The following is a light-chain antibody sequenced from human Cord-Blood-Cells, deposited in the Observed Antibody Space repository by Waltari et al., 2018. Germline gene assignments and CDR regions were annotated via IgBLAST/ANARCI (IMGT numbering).Light chain of an antibody. CDR3: SSYTSSSTWV. CDR2: DVS. V-gene: IGLV2-14*03. CDR1: SSDVGGYNY. Sequence: QSALTQPASVSGSPGQSITISCTGTSSDVGGYNYVSWYQQHPGKAPKLMIYDVSNRPAVVSNRFSGSKSGNTASLTISVLQAEDDADYYCSSYTSSSTWVFGGGTKLTVL. J-gene: IGLJ3*02.